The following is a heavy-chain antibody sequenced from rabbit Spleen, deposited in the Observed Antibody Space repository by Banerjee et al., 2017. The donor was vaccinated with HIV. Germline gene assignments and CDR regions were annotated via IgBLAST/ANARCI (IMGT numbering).Heavy chain of an antibody. J-gene: IGHJ4*01. CDR1: GFDFSSYG. Sequence: QEQLVESGGGLVQPGGSLKLSCKASGFDFSSYGVSWVRQAPGKGPEWIAYIDPVFGSAYYASWVNGRFSISRENTQNTVSLQLNSLTAADTATYFCARGGGLWGPGTLVTVS. CDR3: ARGGGL. CDR2: IDPVFGSA. V-gene: IGHV1S47*01.